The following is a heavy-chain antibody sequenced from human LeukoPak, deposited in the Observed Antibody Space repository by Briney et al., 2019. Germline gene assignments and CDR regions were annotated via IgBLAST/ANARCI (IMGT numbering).Heavy chain of an antibody. CDR1: GGSFGSYSSY. Sequence: SETLSLTCSVFGGSFGSYSSYWGCLRQPPGKGLERIGIISYSGSTSYNPSLKSRDTISVDTSNNRFSLMLSSVTAADTAVYYCGRGDTLSASVFQHWGQGTLVTVSS. CDR2: ISYSGST. J-gene: IGHJ1*01. CDR3: GRGDTLSASVFQH. V-gene: IGHV4-39*07. D-gene: IGHD3-10*01.